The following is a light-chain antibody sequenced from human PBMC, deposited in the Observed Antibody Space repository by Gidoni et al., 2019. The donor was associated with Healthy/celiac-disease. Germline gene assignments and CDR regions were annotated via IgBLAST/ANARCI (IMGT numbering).Light chain of an antibody. CDR3: SSYTSSSTVV. CDR1: SSDVGGYNY. Sequence: QSALTQPASVSGSPGQQITISCTGTSSDVGGYNYVSWYQQHPGKAPNLMIYDVSNRPSGVSNRFSGSKSGNTASLTISGLQAEDEADYYCSSYTSSSTVVFGGGTKLTVL. J-gene: IGLJ2*01. CDR2: DVS. V-gene: IGLV2-14*01.